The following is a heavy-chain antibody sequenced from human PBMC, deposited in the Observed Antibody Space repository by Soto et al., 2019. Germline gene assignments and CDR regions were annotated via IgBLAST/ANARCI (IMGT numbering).Heavy chain of an antibody. Sequence: HVQLVESGGGVVQPGRSLRLSCGASGFTFSSYGMHWVRQAPGKGLEWVAVIWYDGSNKYYADSVKGRFTISRDNSKNTLFLQINSLRAEDTAVSYCARDPASGCLTYYYYGMDVWGQGTTVTVSS. CDR2: IWYDGSNK. D-gene: IGHD1-26*01. CDR3: ARDPASGCLTYYYYGMDV. CDR1: GFTFSSYG. J-gene: IGHJ6*02. V-gene: IGHV3-33*01.